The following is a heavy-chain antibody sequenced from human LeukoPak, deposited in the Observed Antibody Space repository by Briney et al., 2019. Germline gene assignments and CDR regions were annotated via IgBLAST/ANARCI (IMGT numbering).Heavy chain of an antibody. J-gene: IGHJ4*02. CDR3: ARGSSSGYYSFDY. Sequence: PSETLSLTCTVSGGSISSSSYYWGWIRQPPGKGLEWIGSINYSGSTYYNPSLKSRVTISVDTSKNQFSLKLSSVTAADTAVYYCARGSSSGYYSFDYWGQGTLVTVSS. CDR1: GGSISSSSYY. V-gene: IGHV4-39*07. CDR2: INYSGST. D-gene: IGHD3-22*01.